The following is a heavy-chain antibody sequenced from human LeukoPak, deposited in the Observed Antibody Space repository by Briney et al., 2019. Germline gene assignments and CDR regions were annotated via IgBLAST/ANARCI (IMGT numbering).Heavy chain of an antibody. CDR1: EFTFSNYS. D-gene: IGHD2-15*01. V-gene: IGHV3-21*01. Sequence: GGSLRLSCAGSEFTFSNYSMSWVRQAPGKGLEWVSSISRSSSYVYYADSVKGRFTISRDNAKNSLYLQMNNLRDEDTAVYYCARDLILADSSGSSAHDYWGQGTLVTVSS. CDR2: ISRSSSYV. CDR3: ARDLILADSSGSSAHDY. J-gene: IGHJ4*02.